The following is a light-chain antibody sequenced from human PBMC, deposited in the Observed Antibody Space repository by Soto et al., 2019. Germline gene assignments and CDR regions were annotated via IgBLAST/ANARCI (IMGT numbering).Light chain of an antibody. V-gene: IGKV3-11*01. J-gene: IGKJ5*01. CDR1: QSININ. CDR3: QQRSNWPPIT. CDR2: GAS. Sequence: EIVLTQSPATLSLSPGERATLSCRASQSININLAWYQQKSGQAPRLLIYGASNRATGIPARFSGSGSGTDFTLTISSLEPEDFAVYYCQQRSNWPPITFGQGTRLEI.